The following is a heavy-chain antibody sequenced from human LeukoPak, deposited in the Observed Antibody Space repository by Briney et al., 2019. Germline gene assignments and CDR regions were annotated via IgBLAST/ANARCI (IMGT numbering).Heavy chain of an antibody. D-gene: IGHD6-19*01. CDR3: AKDIKVVSGWEDAFDI. V-gene: IGHV3-9*01. CDR2: ISWNSGSI. CDR1: GFTFDDYA. J-gene: IGHJ3*02. Sequence: SLRLSCAASGFTFDDYAMHWVRQAPGKGLEWVSGISWNSGSIGYADSVKGRFTISRGNAKNSLYLQTNSLRAEDTALYYCAKDIKVVSGWEDAFDIWGQGTMVTVSS.